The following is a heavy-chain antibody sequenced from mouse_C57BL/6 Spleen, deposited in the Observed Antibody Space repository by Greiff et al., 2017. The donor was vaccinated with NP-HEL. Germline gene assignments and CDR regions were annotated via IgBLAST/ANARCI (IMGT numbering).Heavy chain of an antibody. CDR1: GFNIKDYY. Sequence: EVQLQQSGAELVRPGASVKLSCTASGFNIKDYYMHWVKQRPEQGLEWIGRIDPEDGDTEYAPKFQGKATMTADTSSNTAYLHLSSLTSEDTAVYYCTTRGYGSTPAWFAYWGQGTLVTVSA. D-gene: IGHD1-1*01. J-gene: IGHJ3*01. CDR2: IDPEDGDT. CDR3: TTRGYGSTPAWFAY. V-gene: IGHV14-1*01.